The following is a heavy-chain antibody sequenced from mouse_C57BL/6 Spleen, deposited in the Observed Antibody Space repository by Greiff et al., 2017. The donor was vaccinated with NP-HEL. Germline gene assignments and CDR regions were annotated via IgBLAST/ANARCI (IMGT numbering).Heavy chain of an antibody. V-gene: IGHV3-6*01. Sequence: DVKLQESGPGLVKPSQSLSLTCSVTGYSITSGYYWNWIRQFPGNKLEWMGYISYDGSNNYNPSLKNRISITRDTSKNQFFLKLNSVTTEDTATYYCARDGVLPFAYWGQGTLVTVSA. D-gene: IGHD1-1*01. CDR3: ARDGVLPFAY. CDR1: GYSITSGYY. J-gene: IGHJ3*01. CDR2: ISYDGSN.